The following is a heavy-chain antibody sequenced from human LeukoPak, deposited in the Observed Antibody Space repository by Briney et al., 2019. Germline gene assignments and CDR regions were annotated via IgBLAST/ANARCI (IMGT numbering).Heavy chain of an antibody. CDR1: GFTFSSYA. CDR3: ARLTNYYYDSSGYYYSPVYYSDY. D-gene: IGHD3-22*01. J-gene: IGHJ4*02. CDR2: VSRIGWST. Sequence: GGSLRLSCAASGFTFSSYAMHWVRQAPGKGLEYVSGVSRIGWSTYYANSVKDRFTISRDNSKNTLYLQMGSLRAEDMAVYCCARLTNYYYDSSGYYYSPVYYSDYWGQGTLVTVSS. V-gene: IGHV3-64*01.